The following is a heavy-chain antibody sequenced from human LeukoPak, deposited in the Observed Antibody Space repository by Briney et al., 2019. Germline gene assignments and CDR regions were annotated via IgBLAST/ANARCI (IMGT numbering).Heavy chain of an antibody. CDR2: VAYDGRTQ. CDR3: AKETQQMVAKSFDS. Sequence: PGRSLRRSCAASGFTFSRYGMSWVRQAPGKGLEWVAVVAYDGRTQYYVDSVKGRFTISRDNSKNTLSLQMDSLRADDTAVYYCAKETQQMVAKSFDSWGLGTLVTVSS. CDR1: GFTFSRYG. J-gene: IGHJ4*02. V-gene: IGHV3-30*18. D-gene: IGHD6-13*01.